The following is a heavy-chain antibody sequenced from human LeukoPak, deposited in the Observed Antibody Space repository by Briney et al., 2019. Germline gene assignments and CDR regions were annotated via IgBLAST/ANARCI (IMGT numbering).Heavy chain of an antibody. CDR1: GFTFSSYA. D-gene: IGHD5-12*01. V-gene: IGHV3-30*14. Sequence: GGSLRLSCAASGFTFSSYAMHWVRQAPGKGLEWVAVISYDGSNKYYADSVKGRFTISRDNSKNTLYLQMGSLRAEDMAVYYCARAWIYSGYVYFDYWGQGTLVTVSS. J-gene: IGHJ4*02. CDR2: ISYDGSNK. CDR3: ARAWIYSGYVYFDY.